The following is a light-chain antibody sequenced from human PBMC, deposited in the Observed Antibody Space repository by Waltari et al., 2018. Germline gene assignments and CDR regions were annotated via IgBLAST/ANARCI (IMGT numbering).Light chain of an antibody. V-gene: IGLV1-40*01. CDR2: GNS. Sequence: QSVLTQPPSVSGAPGQRVTISCTGSSSNIGAGYDVHWYQQLPGTAPKLLIYGNSNRPSGVPDRFSGSKPGTSASLAITGFQAEDEADYYCQSYDSSLSGVVFGGGTKLTVL. CDR1: SSNIGAGYD. CDR3: QSYDSSLSGVV. J-gene: IGLJ2*01.